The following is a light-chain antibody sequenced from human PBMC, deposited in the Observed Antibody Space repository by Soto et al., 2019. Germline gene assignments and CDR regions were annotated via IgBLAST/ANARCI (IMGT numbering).Light chain of an antibody. CDR3: SSYTSGSTVI. Sequence: QSALTQPASVSGSPGQSITISCNGNSSDVGAYNYVSWYQHYPGKAPKLVIYEVSNRPSGVSNRFSGSKSGNTASLTISGLQAEDEADYYCSSYTSGSTVIFGGGTQLTVL. CDR2: EVS. V-gene: IGLV2-14*01. CDR1: SSDVGAYNY. J-gene: IGLJ2*01.